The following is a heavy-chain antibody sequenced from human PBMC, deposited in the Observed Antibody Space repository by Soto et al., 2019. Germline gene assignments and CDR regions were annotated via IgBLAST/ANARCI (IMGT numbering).Heavy chain of an antibody. CDR1: GFTFSDFY. CDR2: VSNTGRFT. Sequence: QVQLVESGGGLVKPEGSLRLSCAASGFTFSDFYMNWIRQAPGKGLEWIAYVSNTGRFTTYADSVKGRFTISRDNAKNSLYLQMDRLRVDDTAIYYCARDLYDSLADLHEPAFDHWGQGSLVTVSS. V-gene: IGHV3-11*06. D-gene: IGHD3-3*01. CDR3: ARDLYDSLADLHEPAFDH. J-gene: IGHJ4*02.